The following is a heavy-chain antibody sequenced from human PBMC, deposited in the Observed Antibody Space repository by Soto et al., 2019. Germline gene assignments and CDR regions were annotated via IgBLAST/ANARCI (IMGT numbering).Heavy chain of an antibody. D-gene: IGHD6-13*01. J-gene: IGHJ5*02. V-gene: IGHV5-10-1*01. CDR2: IDPSDSNT. CDR1: VYSFTIYW. Sequence: PREALQISCKCSVYSFTIYWIGWVRQMPGKGLDWMGRIDPSDSNTNYSPSFQGHVTISADKSISTAYLQWSSLKASDTAMYYCARHDLAIPGIAAGGTVWFDPWGQGTMVTVSS. CDR3: ARHDLAIPGIAAGGTVWFDP.